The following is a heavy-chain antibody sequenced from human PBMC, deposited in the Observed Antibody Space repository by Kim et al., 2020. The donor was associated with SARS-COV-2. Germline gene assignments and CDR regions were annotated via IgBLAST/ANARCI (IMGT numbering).Heavy chain of an antibody. D-gene: IGHD5-12*01. Sequence: TKYSHNFQGRVSLTGDTSATTAYMELSSLRSEDSAVYYCERNILRTTTLDYWGQGTLVTVSS. J-gene: IGHJ4*02. CDR3: ERNILRTTTLDY. CDR2: T. V-gene: IGHV1-3*01.